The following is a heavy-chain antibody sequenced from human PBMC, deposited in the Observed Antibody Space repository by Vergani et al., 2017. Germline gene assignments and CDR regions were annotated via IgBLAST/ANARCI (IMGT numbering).Heavy chain of an antibody. V-gene: IGHV4-39*01. CDR2: IYYSGST. CDR1: GGSISSSSYY. CDR3: ARRLRIVVVPAAKYDNYYYYGMDV. J-gene: IGHJ6*02. D-gene: IGHD2-2*01. Sequence: QVQLQQWGAGLVKPSETLSLTCTVSGGSISSSSYYWGWIRQPPGKGLEWIGSIYYSGSTYYNPSLKSRVTISVDTSKNQFSLKLSSVTAADTAVYYCARRLRIVVVPAAKYDNYYYYGMDVWGQGTTVTVSS.